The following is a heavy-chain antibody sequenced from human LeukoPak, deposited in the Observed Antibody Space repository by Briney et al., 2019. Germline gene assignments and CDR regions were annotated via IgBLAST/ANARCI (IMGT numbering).Heavy chain of an antibody. Sequence: PSQTLSLTCTVSGGSISSGGYYWSWICQHPGKGLEWIGYIYYSGSTYYNPSLKSRVTISVDTSKNQFSLKLSSVTAADTAVYYCARDGLGFFDYWGQGTLVTVSS. V-gene: IGHV4-31*03. CDR3: ARDGLGFFDY. CDR2: IYYSGST. J-gene: IGHJ4*02. CDR1: GGSISSGGYY. D-gene: IGHD7-27*01.